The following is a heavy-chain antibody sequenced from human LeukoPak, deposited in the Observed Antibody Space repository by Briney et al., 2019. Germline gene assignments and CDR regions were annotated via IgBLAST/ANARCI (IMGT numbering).Heavy chain of an antibody. CDR3: ARANWNYFWD. V-gene: IGHV4-39*07. D-gene: IGHD1-7*01. Sequence: SETLSLTCTVSGGSISGSSYYWGWIRQPPGKGLEWIGSIYYSGSTYYNPSLKSRVTISVDTSKNQFSLKLSSVTAADTAVYYCARANWNYFWDWGQGTLVTVSS. CDR2: IYYSGST. CDR1: GGSISGSSYY. J-gene: IGHJ4*02.